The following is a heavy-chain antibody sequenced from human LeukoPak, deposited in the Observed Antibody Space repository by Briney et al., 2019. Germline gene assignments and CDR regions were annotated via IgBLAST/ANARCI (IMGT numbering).Heavy chain of an antibody. Sequence: PSETLSLTCTVSGGSISSSSYYWGWIRQPPGKGLEWIGSIYHSGSTYYNPSLKSRVTISVDTSKNQFSLKLSSVTAADTAVYYCARDVLGSVGAPYYYYYYMDVWGKGTTVTVSS. J-gene: IGHJ6*03. V-gene: IGHV4-39*07. CDR2: IYHSGST. CDR1: GGSISSSSYY. CDR3: ARDVLGSVGAPYYYYYYMDV. D-gene: IGHD1-26*01.